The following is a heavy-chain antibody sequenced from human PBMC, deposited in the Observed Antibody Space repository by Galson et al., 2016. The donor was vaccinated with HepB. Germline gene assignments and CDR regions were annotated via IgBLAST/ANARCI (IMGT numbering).Heavy chain of an antibody. J-gene: IGHJ4*02. Sequence: SLRLSCAASGFTFSSLAMSWVRQAPGKGLEWVSAINANGAGKYYADFVQGRFTISRDNSNNMVYLQMDSLRAEDTALYYCAKDRLRGSRYGDGEFDYWGQGTLVTVSS. CDR1: GFTFSSLA. CDR3: AKDRLRGSRYGDGEFDY. V-gene: IGHV3-23*01. CDR2: INANGAGK. D-gene: IGHD4-17*01.